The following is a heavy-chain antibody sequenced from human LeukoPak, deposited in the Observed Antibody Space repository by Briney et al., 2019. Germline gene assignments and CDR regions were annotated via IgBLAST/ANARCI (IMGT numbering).Heavy chain of an antibody. CDR2: ISAYNGNT. V-gene: IGHV1-18*01. CDR1: GYTFTSYG. D-gene: IGHD3-22*01. J-gene: IGHJ4*02. Sequence: GASVTVSCKASGYTFTSYGISWVRQAPGQGLEWMGWISAYNGNTSYAQKLQGRVTMTTDTSTSTAYMELRSLRSDDTAVYYCARDGYYDSSGYYHPFDYWGQGTLVTVSS. CDR3: ARDGYYDSSGYYHPFDY.